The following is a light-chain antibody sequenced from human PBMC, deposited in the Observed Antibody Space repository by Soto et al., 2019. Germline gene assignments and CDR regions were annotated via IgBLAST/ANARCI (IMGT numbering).Light chain of an antibody. CDR1: SSDVGSYNL. CDR3: CSYAGSSTWV. CDR2: EGS. J-gene: IGLJ3*02. Sequence: QSALTQPASVSGSPGQSITISCTGTSSDVGSYNLVSWYQQHTGKAPKLMIYEGSKRPSGVSNRFSGSKSGNTASLTISGLQGEDEADYYCCSYAGSSTWVFVGGTKVTVL. V-gene: IGLV2-23*01.